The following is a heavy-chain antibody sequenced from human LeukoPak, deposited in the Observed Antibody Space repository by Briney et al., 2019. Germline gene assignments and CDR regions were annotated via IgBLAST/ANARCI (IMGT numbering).Heavy chain of an antibody. CDR2: INSDGSST. D-gene: IGHD2-21*01. Sequence: PGGSLRLSCAASGFIFSSYWMHWVRHAPGKGLVWVSRINSDGSSTTYADSVKGRFTISRDNANNTLYLQMNSLRAEDTAVYYCARDGVEFYNWFDPWGQGTLVTVSS. J-gene: IGHJ5*02. CDR3: ARDGVEFYNWFDP. CDR1: GFIFSSYW. V-gene: IGHV3-74*01.